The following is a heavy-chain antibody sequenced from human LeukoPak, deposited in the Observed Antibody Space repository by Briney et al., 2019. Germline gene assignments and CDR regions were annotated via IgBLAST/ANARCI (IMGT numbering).Heavy chain of an antibody. J-gene: IGHJ4*02. CDR3: AREVVVTARGRLKYFDY. D-gene: IGHD2-21*02. CDR2: IYYNGGN. CDR1: GGSISSGDHY. Sequence: SETLSLTCTVSGGSISSGDHYWSWIRQPPGKGLEWIGYIYYNGGNYYNPSLKSRVTISVDTSKNQFSLTLSSVTAADTAVYCCAREVVVTARGRLKYFDYWGQGTLVTVSS. V-gene: IGHV4-30-4*01.